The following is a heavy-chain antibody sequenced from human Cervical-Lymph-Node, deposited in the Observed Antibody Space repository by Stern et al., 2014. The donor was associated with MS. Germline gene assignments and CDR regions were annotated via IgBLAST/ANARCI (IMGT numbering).Heavy chain of an antibody. CDR3: ASNAFVLTTVRGFTSYFHSYYGMDV. Sequence: QVQLVQSGAEVKKPGSSVRVSCKASGGSFSTYAVSWVRQAPGQGLEWMGGIIPVYDTAKYAPKFQGRVTITADDSMTTAYMEVTSLRYDDTAVYYCASNAFVLTTVRGFTSYFHSYYGMDVWGQGTTVTVSS. CDR2: IIPVYDTA. V-gene: IGHV1-69*01. CDR1: GGSFSTYA. D-gene: IGHD3-10*01. J-gene: IGHJ6*02.